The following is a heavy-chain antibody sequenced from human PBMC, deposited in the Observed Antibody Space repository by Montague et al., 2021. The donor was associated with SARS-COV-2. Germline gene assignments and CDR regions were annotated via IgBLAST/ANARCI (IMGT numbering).Heavy chain of an antibody. V-gene: IGHV3-74*01. CDR1: GFTFSNYW. D-gene: IGHD6-13*01. CDR2: INTDGSRA. CDR3: ARDRDSSSWYVRDDAFDI. Sequence: SLRLSCAASGFTFSNYWMHWVRQAPGKGLVWLSRINTDGSRASYADSVEGRFTISRDNAKNTLYLQMNSLRAEDTAVYYCARDRDSSSWYVRDDAFDIWGQGTMVTVSS. J-gene: IGHJ3*02.